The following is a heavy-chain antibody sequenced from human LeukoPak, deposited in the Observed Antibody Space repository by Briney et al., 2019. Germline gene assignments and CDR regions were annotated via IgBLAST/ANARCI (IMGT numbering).Heavy chain of an antibody. CDR2: ISSDGTNT. Sequence: GGSLRLSCTASGFSLTGYWMHWVRQIPGKGPVWVSRISSDGTNTNYADSVKGRFTISRDNAKNTLDLQMDSLTVEDTALYYCARATSGSRNALDVWGHGTVVTVS. V-gene: IGHV3-74*01. CDR3: ARATSGSRNALDV. D-gene: IGHD2-15*01. CDR1: GFSLTGYW. J-gene: IGHJ3*01.